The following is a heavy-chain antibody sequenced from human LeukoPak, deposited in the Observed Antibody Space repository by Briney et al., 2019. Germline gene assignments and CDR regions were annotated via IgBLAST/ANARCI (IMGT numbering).Heavy chain of an antibody. CDR1: GGSISSYY. J-gene: IGHJ4*02. Sequence: PSETLSLTCTVSGGSISSYYWSWIRQPPGKGLEWIGYIYYSGSTNYNPSLKSRVTISVDTSKNQFSLRLNSVTAADTAVYYCARGTWSAGMNMRGYYFDYWGQGTLVTVSS. D-gene: IGHD6-19*01. V-gene: IGHV4-59*08. CDR2: IYYSGST. CDR3: ARGTWSAGMNMRGYYFDY.